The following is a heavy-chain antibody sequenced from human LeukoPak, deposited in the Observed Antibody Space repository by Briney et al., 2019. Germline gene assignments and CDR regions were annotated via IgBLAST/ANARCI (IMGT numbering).Heavy chain of an antibody. J-gene: IGHJ4*02. Sequence: GGSLRLSCAASGFTFSSSGIHWVRQVPGKGLEWVSAISGSGGGTYYADSVKGRFTISRDNSKNTLSLQMNSLRVEDTALYYCAKYSDSTGAHYFDYWGQGTLVTVSS. CDR3: AKYSDSTGAHYFDY. V-gene: IGHV3-23*01. CDR2: ISGSGGGT. CDR1: GFTFSSSG. D-gene: IGHD2/OR15-2a*01.